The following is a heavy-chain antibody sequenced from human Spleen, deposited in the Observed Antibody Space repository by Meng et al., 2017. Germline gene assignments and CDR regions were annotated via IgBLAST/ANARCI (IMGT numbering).Heavy chain of an antibody. CDR2: ISWNSGSI. V-gene: IGHV3-9*01. CDR3: AKDQLDY. J-gene: IGHJ4*02. Sequence: GGSLRLSCAASGFTFDDYAMHWVRQAPGKGLEWVSGISWNSGSIGYADSVKGRFTISRDNAKNSLYLQMNSLRAEDTALYYCAKDQLDYWGQGTLVTVSS. CDR1: GFTFDDYA.